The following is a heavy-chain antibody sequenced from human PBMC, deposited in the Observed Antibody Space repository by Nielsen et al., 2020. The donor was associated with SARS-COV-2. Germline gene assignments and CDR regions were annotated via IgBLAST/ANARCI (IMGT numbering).Heavy chain of an antibody. CDR1: GFTFSNYW. CDR2: IRPDGGAQ. V-gene: IGHV3-7*01. J-gene: IGHJ4*02. Sequence: GESLKISCTASGFTFSNYWMSWVRQTPGKRLECVANIRPDGGAQFYVDSVKGRFTISRDNAKNSLYLLMNSLRPEDAAIYYCVRSVDYWGQGSLVTVSS. CDR3: VRSVDY.